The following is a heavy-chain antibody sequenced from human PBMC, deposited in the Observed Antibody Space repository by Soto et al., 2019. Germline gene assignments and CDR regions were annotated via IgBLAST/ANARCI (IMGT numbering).Heavy chain of an antibody. CDR3: ATQIWPVYGSGSYWISDY. CDR2: FDPEDGET. D-gene: IGHD3-10*01. Sequence: GASVKVSCKVSGYTLTELSMHWVRQAPGKGLEWMGGFDPEDGETIYVQQFQGRVTMTEDTSTDTAYMELSSLRSEDTAVYYCATQIWPVYGSGSYWISDYWGQGTLVTVSS. CDR1: GYTLTELS. V-gene: IGHV1-24*01. J-gene: IGHJ4*02.